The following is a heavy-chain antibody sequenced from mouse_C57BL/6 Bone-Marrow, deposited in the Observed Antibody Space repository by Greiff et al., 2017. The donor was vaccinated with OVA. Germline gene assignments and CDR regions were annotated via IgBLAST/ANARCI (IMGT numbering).Heavy chain of an antibody. CDR1: GFTFSDYY. CDR3: ARITTVVATRYFDV. CDR2: ISNGGGST. J-gene: IGHJ1*03. D-gene: IGHD1-1*01. V-gene: IGHV5-12*01. Sequence: EVKLEESGGGLVQPGGSLKLSCAASGFTFSDYYMYWVRQTPEKRLEWVAYISNGGGSTYYPDTVKGRFTISRDNAKNTLYLQMSRLKSEDTAMYYCARITTVVATRYFDVWGTGTTVTVSS.